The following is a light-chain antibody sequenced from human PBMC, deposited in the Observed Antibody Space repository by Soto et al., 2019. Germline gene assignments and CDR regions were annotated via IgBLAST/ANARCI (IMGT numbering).Light chain of an antibody. CDR2: DAS. CDR1: QSVSSW. V-gene: IGKV1-5*01. CDR3: QHYKSYFFT. J-gene: IGKJ3*01. Sequence: DIQMTQSPSTLSASVGDRVTITCRASQSVSSWLAWYQQKPGKAPKLLIYDASSLESGVPSRFSGSGSGTEFTLTISSLQTDDFATDYCQHYKSYFFTFGPGTKVEIK.